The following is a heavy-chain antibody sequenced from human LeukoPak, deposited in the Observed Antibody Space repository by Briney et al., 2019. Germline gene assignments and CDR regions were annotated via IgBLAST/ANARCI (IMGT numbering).Heavy chain of an antibody. CDR3: ARAYCGGGSCWFDP. CDR1: GFTFSSYW. D-gene: IGHD2-15*01. CDR2: INQDGSEK. V-gene: IGHV3-7*01. Sequence: PGGSLRLSCAASGFTFSSYWMSWVRQAPGKGLEWVANINQDGSEKYYVDSVKGRFTTSRDNAKNSLYLQMNSLRAEDTAVYYCARAYCGGGSCWFDPWGQGTLVTVSS. J-gene: IGHJ5*02.